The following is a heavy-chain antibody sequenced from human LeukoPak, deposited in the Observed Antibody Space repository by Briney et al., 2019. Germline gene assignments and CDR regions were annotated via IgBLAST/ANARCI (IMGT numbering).Heavy chain of an antibody. D-gene: IGHD5-24*01. J-gene: IGHJ2*01. CDR1: GFNFNSYT. Sequence: PGGSLRLSCEASGFNFNSYTMNWVRQAPGKGLQWVANILASGSPTYYADSVKGRFIISRDNSKNTLYLQMNSLRAEDTAVFHCAKKPRPDGYNDWYFDLWGRGTLVTVSS. CDR2: ILASGSPT. CDR3: AKKPRPDGYNDWYFDL. V-gene: IGHV3-23*05.